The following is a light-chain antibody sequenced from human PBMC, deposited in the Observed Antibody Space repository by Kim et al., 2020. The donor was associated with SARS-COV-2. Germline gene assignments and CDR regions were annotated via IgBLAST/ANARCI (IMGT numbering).Light chain of an antibody. J-gene: IGKJ5*01. CDR2: DAS. CDR3: QYYGSPPIT. V-gene: IGKV3-20*01. Sequence: SPGERVTLSCTASQSVSASYLAWYQQKPGQAPRLLIYDASSRATGIPDRFSGSGSATDFTLTISRLEPEDSAVYYCQYYGSPPITFGQGTRLEIK. CDR1: QSVSASY.